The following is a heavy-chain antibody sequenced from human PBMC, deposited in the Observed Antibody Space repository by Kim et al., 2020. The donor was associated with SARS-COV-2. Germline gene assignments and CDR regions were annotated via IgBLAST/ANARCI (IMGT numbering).Heavy chain of an antibody. J-gene: IGHJ4*02. V-gene: IGHV1-24*01. CDR3: ATVISALYYYDSSGYKVGGFDY. D-gene: IGHD3-22*01. CDR1: GYTLTELS. CDR2: FDPEDGET. Sequence: ASVKVSCKVSGYTLTELSMHWVRQAPGKGLEWMGGFDPEDGETIYAQKFQGRVTMTEDTSTDTAYMELSSLRSEDTAVYYCATVISALYYYDSSGYKVGGFDYWGQGTLVTVSS.